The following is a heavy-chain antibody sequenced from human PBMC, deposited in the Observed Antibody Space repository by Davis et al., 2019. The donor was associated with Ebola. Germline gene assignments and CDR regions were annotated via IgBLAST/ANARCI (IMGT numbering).Heavy chain of an antibody. CDR1: GYTFTSYY. CDR2: LNPNSGGT. CDR3: AQWGDIVVIPAAMFYYYGMDV. J-gene: IGHJ6*04. Sequence: ASVKVSCKASGYTFTSYYMHWVRQAPGQGLEWMGRLNPNSGGTNYAQKFQGRVTMTRDTSISTAYMELSRLRSDDTAVYYCAQWGDIVVIPAAMFYYYGMDVWGKGTTVTVSS. D-gene: IGHD2-2*01. V-gene: IGHV1-2*06.